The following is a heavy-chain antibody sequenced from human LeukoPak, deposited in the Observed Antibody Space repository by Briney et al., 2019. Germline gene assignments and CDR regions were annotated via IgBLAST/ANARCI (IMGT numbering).Heavy chain of an antibody. CDR1: GFTFSGYA. J-gene: IGHJ4*02. CDR3: ATLPT. CDR2: ISYDGNNK. V-gene: IGHV3-30-3*01. Sequence: PGGSLRLSCAASGFTFSGYAMHWVRQAPGKGLEWVAVISYDGNNKYYADSVKGRFTISRANSKNTLYLQMNSLRAEDTALYYCATLPTWGQGTLVTVSS. D-gene: IGHD4-17*01.